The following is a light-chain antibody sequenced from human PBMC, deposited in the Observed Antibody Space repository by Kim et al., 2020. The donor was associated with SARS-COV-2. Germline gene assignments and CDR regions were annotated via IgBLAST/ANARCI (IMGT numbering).Light chain of an antibody. Sequence: ASVGDTVTITCRGTIDLSLSLAWYRLREGKAPQLLLYGTSPLETGVPPRFSGRGSETDYTLTISSLQPEYLGTYYCQQSYSFPWTFGQGTKVDIK. V-gene: IGKV1-NL1*01. CDR3: QQSYSFPWT. J-gene: IGKJ1*01. CDR2: GTS. CDR1: IDLSLS.